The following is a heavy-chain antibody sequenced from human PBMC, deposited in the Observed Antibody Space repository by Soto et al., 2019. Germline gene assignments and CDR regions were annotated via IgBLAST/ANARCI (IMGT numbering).Heavy chain of an antibody. J-gene: IGHJ3*02. CDR3: ARDRSDSSRDDSFDI. CDR1: GFNVTNTY. V-gene: IGHV3-53*01. CDR2: IYRGFST. D-gene: IGHD6-6*01. Sequence: PGGSLRLSFAVSGFNVTNTYMRWVRQAPGKGLEWVSVIYRGFSTFYADSVKGRFTVSRDDSKNTVSLQMNSLRAEDTAVYYCARDRSDSSRDDSFDIWGQGTMVTVSS.